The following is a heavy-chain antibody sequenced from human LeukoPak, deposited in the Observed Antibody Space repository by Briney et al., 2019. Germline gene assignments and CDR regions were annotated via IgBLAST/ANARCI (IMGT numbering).Heavy chain of an antibody. CDR2: IYYSGDT. V-gene: IGHV4-59*01. D-gene: IGHD3-3*01. Sequence: SEILSLTCTVSGGSISNYYWSWIRQPPGKGLEWIGYIYYSGDTNYNPSLKSRVTISVDTSKNQFSLKLASVTAADTAVYYCASSHPLGSNNDYYTPFDYWGQGALVIVSS. CDR1: GGSISNYY. CDR3: ASSHPLGSNNDYYTPFDY. J-gene: IGHJ4*02.